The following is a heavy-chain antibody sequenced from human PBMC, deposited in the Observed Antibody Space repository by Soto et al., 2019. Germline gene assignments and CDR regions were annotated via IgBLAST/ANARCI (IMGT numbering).Heavy chain of an antibody. CDR1: GFTFSSYG. J-gene: IGHJ4*02. Sequence: QVQLVESGGGVVQPGRSLRLSCAASGFTFSSYGMHWVRQAPGKGLEWVAVISYDGSNKYYADSVKGRFTISRDNSKNTLYLPMNSLRAEDTAVYYCAKPLPDPSAFDYWGQGTLVTVSS. CDR3: AKPLPDPSAFDY. CDR2: ISYDGSNK. V-gene: IGHV3-30*18.